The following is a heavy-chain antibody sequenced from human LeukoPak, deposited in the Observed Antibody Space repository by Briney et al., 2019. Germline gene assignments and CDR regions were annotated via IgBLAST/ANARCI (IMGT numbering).Heavy chain of an antibody. J-gene: IGHJ4*03. V-gene: IGHV3-11*01. CDR2: IWGSSSTV. D-gene: IGHD4-11*01. Sequence: IPGGSLRLSCAASGFTFSDYYMTWVRQAPGKGLEWISYIWGSSSTVYYIGSERGRFTISRDNTRNSLFLQIDRLRHEDTAVYYCATSSTGRACYLDHWGLGALVTV. CDR3: ATSSTGRACYLDH. CDR1: GFTFSDYY.